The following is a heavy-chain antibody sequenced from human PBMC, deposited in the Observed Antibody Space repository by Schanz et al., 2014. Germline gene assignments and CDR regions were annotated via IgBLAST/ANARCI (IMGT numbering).Heavy chain of an antibody. J-gene: IGHJ6*03. V-gene: IGHV1-69*02. CDR2: IIPILGIA. D-gene: IGHD2-2*01. CDR1: GGTFSSYT. CDR3: ARAYCTSASCYAGYYCNGV. Sequence: QVQLVQSEAEVKKPGSSVKVSCKASGGTFSSYTISWVRQAPGQGLEWMGRIIPILGIANYAQNFQGRVTNPADKSTSPAYMEVTSLRAEGTVGYYCARAYCTSASCYAGYYCNGVWGQGTTVTVS.